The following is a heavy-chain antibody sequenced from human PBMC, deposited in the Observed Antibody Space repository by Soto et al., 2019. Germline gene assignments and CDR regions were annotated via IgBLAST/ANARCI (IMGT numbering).Heavy chain of an antibody. Sequence: QVQLVQSGAEVKKPGSSVKVSCKASGGTFSSYAISWVRQAHGQGLEWMGGIIPIFGTANYAQKFQGRVTITADESTSTAYMELSNLRSEDTAVYYCAREGDAKQLWLLGSYNWFDPWGQGTLVTVSS. CDR2: IIPIFGTA. J-gene: IGHJ5*02. CDR3: AREGDAKQLWLLGSYNWFDP. D-gene: IGHD5-18*01. CDR1: GGTFSSYA. V-gene: IGHV1-69*12.